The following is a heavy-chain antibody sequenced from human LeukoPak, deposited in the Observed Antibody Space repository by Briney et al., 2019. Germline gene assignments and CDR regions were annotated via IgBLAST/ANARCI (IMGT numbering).Heavy chain of an antibody. Sequence: RGSLRLSCAASGFTFSSYSMNWVRQAPGKGLEWVSSISSSSSYIYYADSVKGRFTISRDNAKNLLYLQMNSLRAEDTAVYYCARVVAVAGTYYFDYWGQGTLVTVSS. J-gene: IGHJ4*02. D-gene: IGHD6-19*01. V-gene: IGHV3-21*01. CDR3: ARVVAVAGTYYFDY. CDR1: GFTFSSYS. CDR2: ISSSSSYI.